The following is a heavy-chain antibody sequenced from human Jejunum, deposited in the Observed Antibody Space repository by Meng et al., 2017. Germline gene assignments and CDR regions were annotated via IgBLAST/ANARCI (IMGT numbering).Heavy chain of an antibody. J-gene: IGHJ4*02. D-gene: IGHD1-20*01. Sequence: QVQLVQSGAEVKKPGSSVKVSCKASEVPLSGYTINWVRQAPGQGLEWMGKIIPVLGVANYAQKFQGRVTITADKSTATAYMEVTSLRSEDTAVYFCARDGGVTGYTRLGGYYFDYWGQGTLVTVSS. CDR1: EVPLSGYT. V-gene: IGHV1-69*08. CDR2: IIPVLGVA. CDR3: ARDGGVTGYTRLGGYYFDY.